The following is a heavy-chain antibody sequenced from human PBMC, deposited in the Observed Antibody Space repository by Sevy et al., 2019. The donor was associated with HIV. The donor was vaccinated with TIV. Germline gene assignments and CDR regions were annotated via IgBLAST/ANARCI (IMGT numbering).Heavy chain of an antibody. Sequence: GGSLRLSCAASGFTFSDYYMSWIRQAPGKGLEWFSYISSSGSTIYYADSVKGRFTISRDNAKNSLYLQMNSPRAEDTAVYYCASYYYDSSAAIDYWGQGTLVTVSS. D-gene: IGHD3-22*01. V-gene: IGHV3-11*01. CDR3: ASYYYDSSAAIDY. CDR1: GFTFSDYY. J-gene: IGHJ4*02. CDR2: ISSSGSTI.